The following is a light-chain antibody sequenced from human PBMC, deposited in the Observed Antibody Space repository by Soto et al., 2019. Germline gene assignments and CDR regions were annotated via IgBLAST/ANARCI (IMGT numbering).Light chain of an antibody. J-gene: IGKJ1*01. V-gene: IGKV3-20*01. CDR2: GAS. Sequence: VIKKSAATVSVSPRERATLXCMASQSVSSNLAWYQQKPGQAPRLLIYGASSRATGIPDRFSGSGSGTDFTLTISRLEPEDFAVYYCHQYGSSAWTVGQGTKVDIK. CDR1: QSVSSN. CDR3: HQYGSSAWT.